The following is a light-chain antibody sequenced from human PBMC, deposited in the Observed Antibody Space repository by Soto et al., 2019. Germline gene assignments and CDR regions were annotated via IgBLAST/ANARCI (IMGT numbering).Light chain of an antibody. V-gene: IGLV2-14*01. CDR2: DVS. CDR1: SSDVGGYNY. J-gene: IGLJ1*01. Sequence: QSVLTQPASVSGSPGQSITISCTGTSSDVGGYNYVSWYQQHPGKAPKLMIYDVSNRPSGVSNRFSGSKSGNTASLTISGLQAEDEADYSCSSYTSSSTLYVFGIGTKVTAL. CDR3: SSYTSSSTLYV.